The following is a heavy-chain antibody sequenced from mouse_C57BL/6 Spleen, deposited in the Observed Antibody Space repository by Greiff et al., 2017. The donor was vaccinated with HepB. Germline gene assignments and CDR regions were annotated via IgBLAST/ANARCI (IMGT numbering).Heavy chain of an antibody. CDR2: IYPGSGST. V-gene: IGHV1-55*01. D-gene: IGHD3-2*02. CDR1: GYTFTSYW. J-gene: IGHJ2*01. CDR3: ARRDTAQATGDY. Sequence: QVHVKQPGAELVKPGASVKMSCKASGYTFTSYWITWVKQRPGQGLEWIGDIYPGSGSTNYNEKFKSKATLTVDTSSSTAYMQLSSLTSEDSAVYYCARRDTAQATGDYWGQGTTLTVSS.